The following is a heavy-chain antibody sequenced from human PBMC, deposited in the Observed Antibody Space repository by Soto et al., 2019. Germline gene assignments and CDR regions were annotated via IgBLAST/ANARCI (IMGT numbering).Heavy chain of an antibody. CDR2: IWYDGSHT. D-gene: IGHD2-2*01. Sequence: QVHLVESGGGVVQPGRSLRLSCAASGFTFSDYSMHWVRQAPGKGLEWVAIIWYDGSHTFYADTVKGRFTISRDNSKNTVSRQMTSLRAEDTAVYFCARDFDMVIPAAIGYWGQGTLVTVSS. CDR1: GFTFSDYS. J-gene: IGHJ4*02. CDR3: ARDFDMVIPAAIGY. V-gene: IGHV3-33*01.